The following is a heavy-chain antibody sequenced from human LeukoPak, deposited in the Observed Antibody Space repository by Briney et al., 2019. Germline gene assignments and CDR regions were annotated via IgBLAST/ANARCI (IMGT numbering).Heavy chain of an antibody. CDR2: INTGNGNT. CDR1: GYTFTNYA. CDR3: AREISTSLFY. Sequence: ASVKVSCKTSGYTFTNYAMHWVRQAPGQRLERMGWINTGNGNTKYSQKLQGRVTITRDTSASTAYMELSSLRSEDTAVYYCAREISTSLFYWGQGTLVTVSS. D-gene: IGHD2-2*01. V-gene: IGHV1-3*04. J-gene: IGHJ4*02.